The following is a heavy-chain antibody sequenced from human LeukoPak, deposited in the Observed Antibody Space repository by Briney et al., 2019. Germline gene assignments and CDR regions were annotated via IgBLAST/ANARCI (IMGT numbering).Heavy chain of an antibody. Sequence: PGGPVRLFCEVSGFTFSSYEMNWVRQSPGKGLEWVSYISSSGSTIYYRDSVKGRFTIARDNAKHSLYQQMNSLRTEDTAVHYCARDQGPVRTAYYYNSRDVWRQATTVSVPS. CDR2: ISSSGSTI. CDR3: ARDQGPVRTAYYYNSRDV. V-gene: IGHV3-48*03. D-gene: IGHD1-1*01. J-gene: IGHJ6*02. CDR1: GFTFSSYE.